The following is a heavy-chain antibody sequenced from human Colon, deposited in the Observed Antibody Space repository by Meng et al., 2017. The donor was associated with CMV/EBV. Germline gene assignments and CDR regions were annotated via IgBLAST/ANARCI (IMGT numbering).Heavy chain of an antibody. J-gene: IGHJ4*02. CDR1: GSSFSNSW. D-gene: IGHD1-26*01. CDR2: TNEDGSDK. Sequence: GGSLRLSCAASGSSFSNSWMIWVRRAPGKGLEWVATTNEDGSDKYYVDSVKGRFTIFRDNAKNSVYLQMNSLRAEDTAVYYCASTGPLYSLYFCYWGQGTLVTVSS. CDR3: ASTGPLYSLYFCY. V-gene: IGHV3-7*01.